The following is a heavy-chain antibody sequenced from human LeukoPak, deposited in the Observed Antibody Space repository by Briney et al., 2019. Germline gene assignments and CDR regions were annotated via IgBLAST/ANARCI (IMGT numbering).Heavy chain of an antibody. V-gene: IGHV4-39*01. D-gene: IGHD2-2*01. CDR1: GGSISSSSYY. J-gene: IGHJ4*02. CDR3: ARGYCSGTRCYYTDN. CDR2: IYSGGRT. Sequence: SETLSLTCTVSGGSISSSSYYWGWIRQPPGKGLEWIGTIYSGGRTYYNPSLRHRVTISVDTSKNQFSLKLSSVTAADTAVYYCARGYCSGTRCYYTDNWGQGTLVTVSS.